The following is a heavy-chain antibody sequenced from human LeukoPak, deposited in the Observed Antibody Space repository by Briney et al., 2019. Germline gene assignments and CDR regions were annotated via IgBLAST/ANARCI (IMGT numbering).Heavy chain of an antibody. Sequence: GGSLRLSCAASGFTFSSYAMSWVRQAPGKGLEWVSAIKGRFTISRDNSKNTLYLQMNSLRAEDTAVYYCARDVRAAAKDAFDIWGQGTMVTVSS. CDR2: I. CDR3: ARDVRAAAKDAFDI. V-gene: IGHV3-23*01. J-gene: IGHJ3*02. CDR1: GFTFSSYA. D-gene: IGHD6-13*01.